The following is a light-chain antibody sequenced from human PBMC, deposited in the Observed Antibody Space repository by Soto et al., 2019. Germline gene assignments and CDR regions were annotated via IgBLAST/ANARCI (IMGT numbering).Light chain of an antibody. CDR3: QQFKDYVWR. CDR1: QNIERN. Sequence: DIQMTQSPSTLSASVGDRVTITCRASQNIERNKAWYPQKPGRAPSLIIYDASTLERGVPSRFSGSGSGTEFTLIISNLQPDYFATYYCQQFKDYVWRFGQGTKV. J-gene: IGKJ1*01. CDR2: DAS. V-gene: IGKV1-5*01.